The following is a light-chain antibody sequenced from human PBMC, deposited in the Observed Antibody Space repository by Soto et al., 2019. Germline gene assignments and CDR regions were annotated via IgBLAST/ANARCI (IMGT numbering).Light chain of an antibody. CDR2: AVS. CDR1: QSINSH. Sequence: DIQVPQSPSMSASVGDRVTITCRTSQSINSHLNWYQQKPGKAPNLLIYAVSSLRSGVPSRFSGSGSVTDFALTISSLQPEDFATYFCQQSYSAPYTFGQGTKLEIK. CDR3: QQSYSAPYT. J-gene: IGKJ2*01. V-gene: IGKV1-39*01.